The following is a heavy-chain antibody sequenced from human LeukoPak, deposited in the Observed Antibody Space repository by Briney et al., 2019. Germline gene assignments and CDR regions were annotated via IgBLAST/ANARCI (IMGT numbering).Heavy chain of an antibody. J-gene: IGHJ3*02. D-gene: IGHD1-26*01. CDR2: INHSGST. CDR1: GGSFSGYY. CDR3: ARPITVGATLTDAFDI. Sequence: SETLSLTCAVYGGSFSGYYWSWIRQPPGKGLEWIGEINHSGSTNYNPSLKSRVTISVDTSKNQFSLKLSSVTAADTAVYYCARPITVGATLTDAFDIWGQGTMVTVSS. V-gene: IGHV4-34*01.